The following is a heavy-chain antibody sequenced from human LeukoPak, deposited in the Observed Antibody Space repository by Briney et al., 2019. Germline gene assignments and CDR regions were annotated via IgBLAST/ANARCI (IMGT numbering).Heavy chain of an antibody. CDR2: FHAGGGP. V-gene: IGHV3-66*04. Sequence: GGSLRLSCVGSGFNVTTNNMYWVRQAPGKGLECVSAFHAGGGPDYADSVRDRFTISRDDSKNTLYLQMNSLRAEDTAVYFCGRRFCNSCPLDFWGQGTLVTVSS. D-gene: IGHD2-21*01. J-gene: IGHJ4*02. CDR3: GRRFCNSCPLDF. CDR1: GFNVTTNN.